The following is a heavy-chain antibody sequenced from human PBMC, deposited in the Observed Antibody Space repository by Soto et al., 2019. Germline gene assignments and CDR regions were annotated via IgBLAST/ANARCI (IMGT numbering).Heavy chain of an antibody. D-gene: IGHD1-1*01. J-gene: IGHJ4*02. Sequence: QVRLVQSGAEVKKPGSSVKVSCTASGGSFNSYPLTWVRQAPGQGLEWMGAIIAIFGTPKYAPKFQGRVTITADESTNTGYMQLSSLRSEDTSIYYCATVIGEGYNPYFDYWGQGTLVTVSS. CDR3: ATVIGEGYNPYFDY. V-gene: IGHV1-69*12. CDR2: IIAIFGTP. CDR1: GGSFNSYP.